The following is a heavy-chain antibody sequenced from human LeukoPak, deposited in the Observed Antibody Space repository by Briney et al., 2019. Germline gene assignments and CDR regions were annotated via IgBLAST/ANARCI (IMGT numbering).Heavy chain of an antibody. CDR1: GGSISSYY. Sequence: PSETLSLTCTVSGGSISSYYWSWIRQPPGKGLEWIGYIYYSGSTNYNPSLKSRVTISVDTSKNQFSLKLRSVTAADTAVYYCARAGPSNPYYYGMDVWGQGTTVTVS. CDR2: IYYSGST. J-gene: IGHJ6*02. D-gene: IGHD4-11*01. CDR3: ARAGPSNPYYYGMDV. V-gene: IGHV4-59*01.